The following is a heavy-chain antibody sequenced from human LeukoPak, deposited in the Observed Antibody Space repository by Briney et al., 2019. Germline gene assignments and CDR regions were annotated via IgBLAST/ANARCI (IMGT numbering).Heavy chain of an antibody. CDR1: GDSVSSNSAA. CDR3: ARGGSSSWYNGIAYYYYGMDV. D-gene: IGHD6-13*01. CDR2: TYYRSKWYN. J-gene: IGHJ6*02. V-gene: IGHV6-1*01. Sequence: SQTLSLTCAISGDSVSSNSAAWNWIRQSPSRGLDWLGRTYYRSKWYNDYAVSVKSRITINPDTSKNQFSLQLNSVTPEDTAVYYCARGGSSSWYNGIAYYYYGMDVWGQGTTVTVSS.